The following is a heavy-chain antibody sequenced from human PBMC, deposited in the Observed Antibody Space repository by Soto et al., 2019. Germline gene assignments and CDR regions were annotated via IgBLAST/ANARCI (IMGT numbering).Heavy chain of an antibody. D-gene: IGHD2-2*01. J-gene: IGHJ4*02. Sequence: ASVKVSCKASGGTFSSYAISWVRQAPGQGLEWMGGIIPIFGTANYAQKFQGRVTITADESTSTAYMELSSLRSEDTAVYYCARAYCSSTSCYFVVGATGFDYWGQGTLVTVSS. V-gene: IGHV1-69*13. CDR2: IIPIFGTA. CDR1: GGTFSSYA. CDR3: ARAYCSSTSCYFVVGATGFDY.